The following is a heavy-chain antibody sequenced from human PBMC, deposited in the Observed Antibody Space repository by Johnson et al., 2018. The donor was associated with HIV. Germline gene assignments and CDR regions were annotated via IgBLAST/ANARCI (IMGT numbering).Heavy chain of an antibody. CDR3: ARENGVRPESIAFDI. CDR2: ISWNSGSI. Sequence: VQLVESGGGLVQPGRSLRLSCAASGFTFDDYAMHWVRQAPGKGLEWVSGISWNSGSIGYADSVKGRFTISRDNAKNSLYLQMNSLRAEDTAVYYCARENGVRPESIAFDIWGQGTMVTVSS. CDR1: GFTFDDYA. J-gene: IGHJ3*02. D-gene: IGHD2-8*01. V-gene: IGHV3-9*01.